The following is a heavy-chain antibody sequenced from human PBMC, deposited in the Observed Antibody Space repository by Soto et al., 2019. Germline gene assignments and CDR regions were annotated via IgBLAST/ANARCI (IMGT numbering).Heavy chain of an antibody. CDR3: AINEGRDVSNFDY. J-gene: IGHJ4*02. CDR1: GGIFTRYD. Sequence: QVQLVQSGAELKKPGSSVKVSCKASGGIFTRYDIRWVRQAPGQGLEWMGAIIPIFDTANYAQKFQGRLTITADATTSSAYMELSSLSSEDTAIYYCAINEGRDVSNFDYWGQGTLVTVSS. D-gene: IGHD2-15*01. V-gene: IGHV1-69*01. CDR2: IIPIFDTA.